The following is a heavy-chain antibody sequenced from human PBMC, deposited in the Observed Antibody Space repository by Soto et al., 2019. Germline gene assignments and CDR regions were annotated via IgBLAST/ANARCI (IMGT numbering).Heavy chain of an antibody. Sequence: SVNVSCKASGGTFSSYAISWVRQAPGQGLEWMGGIIPIFGTANYAQKFQGRVTITADESTSTAYMELSSLRSEDTAVYYCAREILNVVVPRRAFDIWGQGTMVTVSS. CDR1: GGTFSSYA. J-gene: IGHJ3*02. CDR2: IIPIFGTA. V-gene: IGHV1-69*13. CDR3: AREILNVVVPRRAFDI. D-gene: IGHD2-21*01.